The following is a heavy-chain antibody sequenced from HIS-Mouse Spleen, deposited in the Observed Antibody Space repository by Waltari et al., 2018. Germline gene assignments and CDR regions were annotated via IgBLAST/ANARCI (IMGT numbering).Heavy chain of an antibody. J-gene: IGHJ3*02. CDR2: ISSSSSYI. CDR1: GFTFGSYS. D-gene: IGHD7-27*01. V-gene: IGHV3-21*01. Sequence: EVQLVQSGGGLVKPGGSLRLSCAACGFTFGSYSMNWVRQAPGKGLEWVSSISSSSSYIYYADSVKGRFTISRDNAKNSLYLQMNSLRAEDTAVYYCARRLLTGDAFDIWGQGTMVTVSS. CDR3: ARRLLTGDAFDI.